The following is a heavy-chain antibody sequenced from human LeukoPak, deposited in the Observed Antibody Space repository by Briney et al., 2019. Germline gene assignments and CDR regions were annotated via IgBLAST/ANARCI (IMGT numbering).Heavy chain of an antibody. CDR3: ARITMVRGRFDY. Sequence: SETLSLTCAVYGGSFSGYYWSWIRQPPGKGLEWIGEINHSGSTNYNPSLKSRVTISVDTSKHQSSLKLSSVTAADTAVYYCARITMVRGRFDYWGQGTLVTVSS. J-gene: IGHJ4*02. CDR2: INHSGST. V-gene: IGHV4-34*01. D-gene: IGHD3-10*01. CDR1: GGSFSGYY.